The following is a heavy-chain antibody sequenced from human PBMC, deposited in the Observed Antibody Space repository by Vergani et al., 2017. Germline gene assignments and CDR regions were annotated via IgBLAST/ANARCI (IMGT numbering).Heavy chain of an antibody. CDR1: GFTFSSYS. Sequence: EVQLVESGGGLVQPGGSLRLSCAASGFTFSSYSMNWVRQAPGKGLEWVSYISSSSSTIYYADSVKGRFTISRDNAKNSLYLQMNSLRDEDTAVYYCARGVELLSFGELLSAFDFWGQGTMVTVSS. CDR3: ARGVELLSFGELLSAFDF. J-gene: IGHJ3*01. V-gene: IGHV3-48*02. D-gene: IGHD3-10*01. CDR2: ISSSSSTI.